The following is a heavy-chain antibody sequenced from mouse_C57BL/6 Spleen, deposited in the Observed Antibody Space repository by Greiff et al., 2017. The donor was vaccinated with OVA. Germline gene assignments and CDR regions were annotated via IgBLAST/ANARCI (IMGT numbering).Heavy chain of an antibody. J-gene: IGHJ2*01. D-gene: IGHD2-4*01. CDR1: GYTFTSYW. Sequence: QVQLQQPGAELVKPGASVKLSCKASGYTFTSYWMHWVKQRPGQGLEWIGMIHPNSGSTNYNEKFKSKATLTVDKSSSTAYMQLSSLTSEDSAVYYCARNHYDPGYFDYWGQGTTLTVSS. CDR2: IHPNSGST. V-gene: IGHV1-64*01. CDR3: ARNHYDPGYFDY.